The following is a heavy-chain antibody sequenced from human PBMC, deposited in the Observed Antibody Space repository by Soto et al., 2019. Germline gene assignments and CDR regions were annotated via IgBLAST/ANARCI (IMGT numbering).Heavy chain of an antibody. V-gene: IGHV4-34*08. D-gene: IGHD3-10*01. Sequence: SETNCVTWTVDGENFSGYGGSWIRQKTGKGLEWIGEINHSGSTNYNPSLKSRVTISIDTSKNQFSLKLSSVTAADTAVYYCAAGRITMVRGVIEYYYGMDVWGQGTTVTVSS. CDR3: AAGRITMVRGVIEYYYGMDV. CDR2: INHSGST. CDR1: GENFSGYG. J-gene: IGHJ6*02.